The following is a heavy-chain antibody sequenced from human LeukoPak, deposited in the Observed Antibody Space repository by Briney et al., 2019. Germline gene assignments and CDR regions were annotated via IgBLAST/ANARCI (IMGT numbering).Heavy chain of an antibody. CDR1: EFSVGSNY. D-gene: IGHD5-18*01. CDR2: YSGGST. Sequence: GGSLRLSCAASEFSVGSNYMTWVRQAPGKGLEWVSLYSGGSTYYADSVKGRFTISRDNAKNSLYLQMNSLRAEDTAVYYCCGYSYGLGGLDPWGQGTLVTVSS. V-gene: IGHV3-66*01. J-gene: IGHJ5*02. CDR3: CGYSYGLGGLDP.